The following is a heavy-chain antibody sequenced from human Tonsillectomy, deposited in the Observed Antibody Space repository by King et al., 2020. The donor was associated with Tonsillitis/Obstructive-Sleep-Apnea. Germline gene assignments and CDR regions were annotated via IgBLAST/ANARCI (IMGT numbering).Heavy chain of an antibody. J-gene: IGHJ4*02. D-gene: IGHD5-18*01. CDR2: INPSGGST. V-gene: IGHV1-46*01. CDR3: ARDAYSRYYFDY. CDR1: GYTFTSYY. Sequence: VQLVESGAEVKKPGASVKVSCKASGYTFTSYYIQWVRQAPGQGLEWMGIINPSGGSTSYAQKFQGRVTLTRDTSTSTVYMELSSLGSEDTAVYFCARDAYSRYYFDYWGQGTLVTVSS.